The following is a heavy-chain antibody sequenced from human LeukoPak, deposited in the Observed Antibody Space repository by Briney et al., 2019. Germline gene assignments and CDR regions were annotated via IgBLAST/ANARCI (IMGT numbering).Heavy chain of an antibody. J-gene: IGHJ4*02. CDR2: ISVYNGNT. CDR3: ARGDYFDSSGYSGASLFDY. D-gene: IGHD3-22*01. V-gene: IGHV1-18*01. CDR1: GYTFTSYG. Sequence: ASVKVSCKASGYTFTSYGSSWVRQAPGQGLEWMGWISVYNGNTNYAQKLQGRVTMTTDTSTTTAYMELRSLRSDDTAVYYCARGDYFDSSGYSGASLFDYWGQGTLVTVSS.